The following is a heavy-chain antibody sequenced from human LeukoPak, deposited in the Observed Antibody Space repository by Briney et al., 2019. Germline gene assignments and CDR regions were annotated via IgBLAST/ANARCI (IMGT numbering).Heavy chain of an antibody. CDR1: GGSISSSSYY. V-gene: IGHV4-39*02. J-gene: IGHJ6*03. CDR3: AREEGSYAPRGDYYYYYMDV. CDR2: VYYVGST. D-gene: IGHD2-2*01. Sequence: SETLSLTCTVSGGSISSSSYYWGRIRQPPGKGLEWIGSVYYVGSTYHNPSLKSRVTISVDTSKNQFSLKLSSVTAADTAVYYRAREEGSYAPRGDYYYYYMDVWGKGTTVTISS.